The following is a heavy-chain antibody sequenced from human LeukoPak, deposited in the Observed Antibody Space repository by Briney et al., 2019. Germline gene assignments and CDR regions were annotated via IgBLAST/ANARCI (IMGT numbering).Heavy chain of an antibody. D-gene: IGHD5-12*01. J-gene: IGHJ3*02. CDR1: GFTFSSYA. CDR2: ITASGGNT. CDR3: AKISGVAPI. Sequence: PGGSLRLSCAASGFTFSSYAMSWVRRAPGEGLEWVSSITASGGNTYYADSVKGRFTISRDNSKNTLYLQMNSLRAEDTALYYCAKISGVAPIWGQGTMVTVSS. V-gene: IGHV3-23*01.